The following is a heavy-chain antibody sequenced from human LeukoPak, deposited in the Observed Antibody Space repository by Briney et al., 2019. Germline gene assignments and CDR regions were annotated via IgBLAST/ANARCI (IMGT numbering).Heavy chain of an antibody. CDR1: GFTFSSYA. CDR3: ARDLGITADGNYFDY. Sequence: GGSLRLSCAASGFTFSSYAMSWVRQAPEKGLEWVSAISGSGGSTYYADSVEGRFTVSRDNSKYTVNLQMNSLRAEDTAVYYCARDLGITADGNYFDYWDQGTLVTVSS. J-gene: IGHJ4*02. D-gene: IGHD6-13*01. V-gene: IGHV3-23*01. CDR2: ISGSGGST.